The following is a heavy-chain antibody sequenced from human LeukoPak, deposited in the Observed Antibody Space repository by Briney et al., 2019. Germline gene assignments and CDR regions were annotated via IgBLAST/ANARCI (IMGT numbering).Heavy chain of an antibody. J-gene: IGHJ4*02. CDR1: GGSISSYY. CDR3: ARDSSGYYYY. Sequence: SETLSLTCTVSGGSISSYYWSWIRQPPGKGLEWIGYIYYSGSTNYNPSLKSRVTISVDTSKNQFSLKLSSVTAADTAVYYCARDSSGYYYYWGQGTLVTVSS. CDR2: IYYSGST. D-gene: IGHD3-22*01. V-gene: IGHV4-59*08.